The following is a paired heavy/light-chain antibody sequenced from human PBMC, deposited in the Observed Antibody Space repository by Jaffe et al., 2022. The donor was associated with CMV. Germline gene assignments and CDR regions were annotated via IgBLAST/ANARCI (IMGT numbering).Light chain of an antibody. Sequence: EIVLTQSPGTLSLSPGERATLSCRASQSVSSTYFAWYQQKPGQAPRLLIYGTSSRATGIPDRFSGSGSGTDFTLTISRLEPEDFAVYYCQHYDDSPQGTFGQGTRLDI. V-gene: IGKV3-20*01. CDR2: GTS. J-gene: IGKJ5*01. CDR3: QHYDDSPQGT. CDR1: QSVSSTY.
Heavy chain of an antibody. CDR3: AARYGSRWFRGVFDP. CDR2: ISANGDDA. Sequence: EVQLLESGGGLVQPGGSLRLSCASSRFTISSFAMSWVRQAPGKGLEWVSAISANGDDAHYADSVKGRFTISRDNSKSTVYLQMSSLRVDDTAVYYCAARYGSRWFRGVFDPWGQGTLVTVSS. CDR1: RFTISSFA. V-gene: IGHV3-23*01. D-gene: IGHD6-13*01. J-gene: IGHJ5*02.